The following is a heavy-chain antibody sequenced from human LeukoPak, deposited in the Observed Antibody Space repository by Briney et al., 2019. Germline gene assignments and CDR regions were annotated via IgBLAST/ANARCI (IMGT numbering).Heavy chain of an antibody. Sequence: GGSLRLSCAASGFTFSSYGMHWVRQAPGKGLEWVAFIRYDGSNKYYADSVKGRFTISRDNSKNTLYLQMNSLRAEDTAVYYCARDRIDSAGYYNWGGNDAFDIWGQGTVVTVSS. D-gene: IGHD3-9*01. V-gene: IGHV3-30*02. CDR3: ARDRIDSAGYYNWGGNDAFDI. J-gene: IGHJ3*02. CDR1: GFTFSSYG. CDR2: IRYDGSNK.